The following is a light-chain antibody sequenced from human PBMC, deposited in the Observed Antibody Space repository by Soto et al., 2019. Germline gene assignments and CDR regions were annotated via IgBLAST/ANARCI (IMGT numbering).Light chain of an antibody. CDR2: DAS. Sequence: EIVLTHSPCTLSVSPVGRATLSCRASQSVVKYLAWYQQKPGQAPRLLIYDASSRPTDIPARFSGSGSGTDFTLTISSLEPEDFALYYCQQRSNWPITFGQGTRLEIK. J-gene: IGKJ5*01. CDR3: QQRSNWPIT. V-gene: IGKV3-11*01. CDR1: QSVVKY.